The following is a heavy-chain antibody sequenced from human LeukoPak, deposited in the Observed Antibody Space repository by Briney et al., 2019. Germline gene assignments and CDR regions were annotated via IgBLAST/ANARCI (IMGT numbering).Heavy chain of an antibody. CDR1: GGSITSYY. CDR3: AKWTEGRAFHS. Sequence: SETLSLTCTVSGGSITSYYWSWFRQPPGKGLGFIGYIFYTGSTNYNPSLKSRVTISVDTSKNQFSLKLSPVTAADTAVYYCAKWTEGRAFHSWGQGTMLIVSS. CDR2: IFYTGST. J-gene: IGHJ3*01. V-gene: IGHV4-59*01. D-gene: IGHD1-26*01.